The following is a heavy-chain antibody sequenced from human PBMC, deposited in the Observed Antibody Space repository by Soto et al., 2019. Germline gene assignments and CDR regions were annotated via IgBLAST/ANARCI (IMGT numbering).Heavy chain of an antibody. Sequence: QVQLVESGGGVVQPGRSLRLSCAASGFTFSSYGMHWVSQAPGKGLEWVSVISYDGSNKYYADSVKGRFTISKANSKYTLYLQMNSLRAEDTAVYYGAKVPDYGEAFDYWGQGTLVTVSS. CDR1: GFTFSSYG. CDR2: ISYDGSNK. CDR3: AKVPDYGEAFDY. D-gene: IGHD4-17*01. V-gene: IGHV3-30*18. J-gene: IGHJ4*02.